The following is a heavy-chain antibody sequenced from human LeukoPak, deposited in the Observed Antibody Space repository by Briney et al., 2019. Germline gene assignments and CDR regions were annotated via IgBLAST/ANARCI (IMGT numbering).Heavy chain of an antibody. D-gene: IGHD3-10*01. J-gene: IGHJ4*02. CDR3: AVYYYGSGRVDY. Sequence: PGGSLRLSCAASGFTFSSYWMNWVRQAPGKGLVWVSRIASDGSSTTYADSVKGRFSISRDNSKNTLYLQMNSLRAEDTAVYYCAVYYYGSGRVDYWGQGTLVTVSS. CDR1: GFTFSSYW. V-gene: IGHV3-74*01. CDR2: IASDGSST.